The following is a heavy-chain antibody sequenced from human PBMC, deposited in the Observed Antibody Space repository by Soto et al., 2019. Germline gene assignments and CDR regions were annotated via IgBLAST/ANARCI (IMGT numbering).Heavy chain of an antibody. CDR2: IYPGDSDT. CDR1: GYSFTTYW. Sequence: EVQLVQSGAELKKPGESLKISCKGSGYSFTTYWIAWVRQMPGKGLEWMGFIYPGDSDTTYSPSFQGQVTISADRSTNTAYIHWISLKSSDTAMYFCARRRVKVGSFDYWGQGTLVTVSS. J-gene: IGHJ4*02. CDR3: ARRRVKVGSFDY. V-gene: IGHV5-51*01. D-gene: IGHD6-13*01.